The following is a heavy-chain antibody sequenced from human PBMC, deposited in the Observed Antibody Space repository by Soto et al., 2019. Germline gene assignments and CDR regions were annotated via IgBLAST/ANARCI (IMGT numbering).Heavy chain of an antibody. CDR3: ARDPGSGRYYGWFDP. CDR2: IYYSGST. CDR1: GGSISRYY. J-gene: IGHJ5*02. D-gene: IGHD3-10*01. Sequence: SETLSVTCAVSGGSISRYYWHWIRQPPGKVLEWIGDIYYSGSTNYNPSLKSRGTISVDTSRNQFSLKLSSVTAAGTAVYYCARDPGSGRYYGWFDPWGPGTLVTVSS. V-gene: IGHV4-59*01.